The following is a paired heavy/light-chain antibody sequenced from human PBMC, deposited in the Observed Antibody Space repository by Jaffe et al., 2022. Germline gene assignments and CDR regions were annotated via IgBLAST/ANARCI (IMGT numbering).Light chain of an antibody. Sequence: AIRMTQSPSSLSASTGDRVTITCRASQGISSYLAWYQQKPGKAPKLLIYAASTLQSGVPSRFSGSGSGTDFTLTISCLQSEDFATYYCQQYYSYLYTFGQGTKLEIK. CDR3: QQYYSYLYT. CDR1: QGISSY. CDR2: AAS. V-gene: IGKV1-8*01. J-gene: IGKJ2*01.
Heavy chain of an antibody. CDR2: IKQDGSEK. J-gene: IGHJ3*02. Sequence: EVQLVESGGGLVQPGGSLRLSCAASGFTFSSYWMSWVRQAPGKGLEWVANIKQDGSEKYYVDSVKGRFTISRDNAKNSLYLQMNSLRAEDTAVYYCASGPRWVTTTHDAFDIWGQGTMVTVSS. D-gene: IGHD4-17*01. CDR1: GFTFSSYW. V-gene: IGHV3-7*01. CDR3: ASGPRWVTTTHDAFDI.